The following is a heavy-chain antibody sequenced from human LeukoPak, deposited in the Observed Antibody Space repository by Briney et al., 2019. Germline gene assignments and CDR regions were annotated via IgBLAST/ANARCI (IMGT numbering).Heavy chain of an antibody. D-gene: IGHD5-18*01. J-gene: IGHJ3*02. Sequence: GEALKISCKGSGYSSTSYWVGGVRQMPGKGLEWMGIIYPGDSDTRYSPSFQGQVTISADTSISTAYLQWSSLKASDTAMYYCARRGGYSYGLIDIWGQGTMVTVSP. CDR1: GYSSTSYW. CDR2: IYPGDSDT. CDR3: ARRGGYSYGLIDI. V-gene: IGHV5-51*01.